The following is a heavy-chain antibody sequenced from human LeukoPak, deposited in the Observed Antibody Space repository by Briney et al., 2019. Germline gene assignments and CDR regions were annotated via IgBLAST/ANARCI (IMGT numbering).Heavy chain of an antibody. CDR3: ARLVHAGY. D-gene: IGHD3-10*01. J-gene: IGHJ4*02. V-gene: IGHV4-34*01. Sequence: PGGSLRLSCAASGFTFSSYAMSWVRQAPGKGLEWIGEINHSGSTNYNPSLKSRVTISVDTSKNQFSLKLSSVTAADTAVYYCARLVHAGYWGQGTLVTVSS. CDR2: INHSGST. CDR1: GFTFSSYA.